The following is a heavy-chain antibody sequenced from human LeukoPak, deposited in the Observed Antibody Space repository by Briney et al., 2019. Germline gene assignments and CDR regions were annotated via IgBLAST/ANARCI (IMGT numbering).Heavy chain of an antibody. J-gene: IGHJ4*02. V-gene: IGHV3-74*01. D-gene: IGHD1-26*01. Sequence: GGSLRLCCAASGFTFSSYWMHWVRQAPGKGLVWVSRINSDGSSTSYAGSVKGRFTISRDNAKNTLYLQMNSLRAEDTAVYYCARFYANEWELPHWGQGTLVTVSS. CDR1: GFTFSSYW. CDR3: ARFYANEWELPH. CDR2: INSDGSST.